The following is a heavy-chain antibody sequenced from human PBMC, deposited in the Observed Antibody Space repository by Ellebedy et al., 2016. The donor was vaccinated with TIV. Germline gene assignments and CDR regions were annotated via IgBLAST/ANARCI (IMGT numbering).Heavy chain of an antibody. V-gene: IGHV3-30*04. Sequence: GGSLRLXXAASGFTFSCYAMHWVRQAPGKGLEWVAVISYDGSNKYYADSVKGRFTISRDNSKNTLYLQMNSLRAEDTAVYYCARVNLGASGDYWGQGTLVTVSS. D-gene: IGHD3-16*01. CDR3: ARVNLGASGDY. CDR1: GFTFSCYA. CDR2: ISYDGSNK. J-gene: IGHJ4*02.